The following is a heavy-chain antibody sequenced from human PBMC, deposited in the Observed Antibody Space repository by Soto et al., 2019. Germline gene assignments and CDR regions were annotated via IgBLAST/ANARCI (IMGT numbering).Heavy chain of an antibody. V-gene: IGHV4-31*03. Sequence: QVQLQESGPGLVKPSQTLSLTCTVSGGSISSGGYYWSWIRQHPGKGLEWIGYIYYSGSTYYNPSTKSRVTISVDTSKNQVSLKLSAVTAADTAVYYCARGHCSGGSCYSPVDYWGQGTLVTVSS. D-gene: IGHD2-15*01. CDR2: IYYSGST. J-gene: IGHJ4*02. CDR3: ARGHCSGGSCYSPVDY. CDR1: GGSISSGGYY.